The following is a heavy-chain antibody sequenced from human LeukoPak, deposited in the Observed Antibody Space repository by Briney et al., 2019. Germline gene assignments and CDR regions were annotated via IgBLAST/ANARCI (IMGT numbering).Heavy chain of an antibody. CDR1: GFTFSSYA. Sequence: GGSLRLSCAASGFTFSSYAMSWVRQAPGKGLEWVSAISGSGGSTYYADSVKGRFTISRDNSKNTLYLQMNSLRAEDTAVYYCAKSARGRGIAVAGTPTWYFDLWGRGTLVTVSS. D-gene: IGHD6-19*01. CDR3: AKSARGRGIAVAGTPTWYFDL. J-gene: IGHJ2*01. V-gene: IGHV3-23*01. CDR2: ISGSGGST.